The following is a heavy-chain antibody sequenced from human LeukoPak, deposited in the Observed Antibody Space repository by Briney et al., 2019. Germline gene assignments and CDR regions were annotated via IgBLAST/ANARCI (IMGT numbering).Heavy chain of an antibody. Sequence: SETLSLTCTVSGGSISSYYWSWIRQPPGKGLEWLGYIYYSGSTNYNPSLKSRVTISVDTSKNQFSLKLSSVTAADTAVYYCARSRSGYSYDHAAFEIWGQGTMVTVSS. CDR2: IYYSGST. D-gene: IGHD5-18*01. CDR3: ARSRSGYSYDHAAFEI. CDR1: GGSISSYY. J-gene: IGHJ3*02. V-gene: IGHV4-59*01.